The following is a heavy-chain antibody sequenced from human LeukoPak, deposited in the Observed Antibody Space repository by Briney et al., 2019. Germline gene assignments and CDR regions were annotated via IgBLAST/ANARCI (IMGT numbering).Heavy chain of an antibody. CDR2: IIPIFGTA. Sequence: GASVKASCKASGGTFSSYAISWVRQAPGQRLEWMGGIIPIFGTANYAQKFQGRVTITADESTSTAYMELSSLRSEDTAVYYCAREDPGYSSGWYPTWGQGTLVTVSS. D-gene: IGHD6-19*01. V-gene: IGHV1-69*13. CDR1: GGTFSSYA. CDR3: AREDPGYSSGWYPT. J-gene: IGHJ5*02.